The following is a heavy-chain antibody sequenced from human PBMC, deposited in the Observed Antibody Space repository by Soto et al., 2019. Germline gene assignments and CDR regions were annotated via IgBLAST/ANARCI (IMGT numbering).Heavy chain of an antibody. V-gene: IGHV3-11*01. D-gene: IGHD6-13*01. J-gene: IGHJ4*02. CDR3: ARVGLKDYRYSSSHNIDY. CDR1: GFGFTFSTSA. CDR2: IRSSGRTT. Sequence: GGSLRLSCAASGFGFTFSTSAMSWVRQAPGKGLEWVSNIRSSGRTTHYANSVKGRFTISRDNAKNSLYLQMNSLRAEDTAVYYCARVGLKDYRYSSSHNIDYWGQGTLVTVSS.